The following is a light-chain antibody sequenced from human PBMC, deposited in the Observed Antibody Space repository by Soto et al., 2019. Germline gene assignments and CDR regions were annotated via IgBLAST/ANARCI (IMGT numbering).Light chain of an antibody. J-gene: IGKJ5*01. CDR3: QQYGSSPP. V-gene: IGKV3-20*01. CDR1: QSLSSGS. CDR2: GAS. Sequence: GLTQSLGTLSLSTEERATLSCRASQSLSSGSLVWYQQKPGQAPRLLIYGASSRATGTPDRFSGSGSGTDFTLTVSRLEPDDFAVYYCQQYGSSPPFGHRTRLEIK.